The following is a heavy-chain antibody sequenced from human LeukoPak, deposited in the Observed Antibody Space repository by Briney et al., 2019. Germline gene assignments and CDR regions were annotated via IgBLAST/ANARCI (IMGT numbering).Heavy chain of an antibody. CDR2: LSISSDYI. CDR3: ARDAYYYGAGIHYNKFGRIVS. V-gene: IGHV3-21*01. Sequence: PGGSLRPSCAASGFTFSDYSMNCVRQAPGKGLEWVSSLSISSDYIYYADSVKGRLTISRDNARNSLFLQMHSLRAEDTALCYCARDAYYYGAGIHYNKFGRIVSWGQGTLVTVSS. J-gene: IGHJ4*02. CDR1: GFTFSDYS. D-gene: IGHD3-10*01.